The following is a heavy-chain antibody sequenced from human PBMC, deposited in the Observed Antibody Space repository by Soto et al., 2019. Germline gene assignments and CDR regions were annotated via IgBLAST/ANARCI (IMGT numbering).Heavy chain of an antibody. J-gene: IGHJ6*02. CDR1: GYTFTGYY. CDR3: ARGLVRGYSYGSFGMDV. Sequence: EASVKVSCKASGYTFTGYYMHWVRQAPGQGLEWMGWINPNSGGTNYAQKFQGWVTMTRDTSISTAYMELSRLRSDDTAVYYCARGLVRGYSYGSFGMDVWGQGTTVTVSS. D-gene: IGHD5-18*01. V-gene: IGHV1-2*04. CDR2: INPNSGGT.